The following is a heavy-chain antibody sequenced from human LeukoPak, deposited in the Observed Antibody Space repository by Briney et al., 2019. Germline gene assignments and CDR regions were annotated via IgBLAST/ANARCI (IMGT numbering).Heavy chain of an antibody. V-gene: IGHV3-7*01. CDR1: GFTFDNYW. CDR3: AVYSCGWYNTFDI. D-gene: IGHD6-19*01. J-gene: IGHJ3*02. Sequence: GGSLRLSCEASGFTFDNYWMSWVRQAPGKGLEWVANIKQDGSEKYYVDSVKGRFTISRDNAKNSLFLQMNSLGAEDTAVYYCAVYSCGWYNTFDIWGQGTMVTVSS. CDR2: IKQDGSEK.